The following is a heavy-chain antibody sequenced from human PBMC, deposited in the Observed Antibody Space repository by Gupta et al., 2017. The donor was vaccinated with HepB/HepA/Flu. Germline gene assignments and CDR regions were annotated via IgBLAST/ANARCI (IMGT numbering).Heavy chain of an antibody. CDR1: GFSFGSYA. V-gene: IGHV3-30*04. Sequence: QGELMESGGDVVQPGRSLRLSCAASGFSFGSYAMYWFRQAPGKGLESVAVISYDGKYQFYSDSVRGRFTVSRDNSQNTLHLQMNSLRPEDTAAYYCAREVTTENISCFDYWGQGTLVTVSS. D-gene: IGHD5-18*01. J-gene: IGHJ4*02. CDR3: AREVTTENISCFDY. CDR2: ISYDGKYQ.